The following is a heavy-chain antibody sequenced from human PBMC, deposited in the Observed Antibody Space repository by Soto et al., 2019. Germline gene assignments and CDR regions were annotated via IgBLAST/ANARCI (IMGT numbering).Heavy chain of an antibody. D-gene: IGHD3-10*01. CDR1: GFTFSSYS. CDR3: AIDQINYYGSGVTDY. Sequence: EVQLVESGGGLVQPGGSLRLSCAASGFTFSSYSMNWVRQAPGKGLEWVSYISSSSSTIYYADSVKGRFTISRDNAKNSLYLQMNSLRDEDTAVYYCAIDQINYYGSGVTDYWGQGTLVTVSS. CDR2: ISSSSSTI. J-gene: IGHJ4*02. V-gene: IGHV3-48*02.